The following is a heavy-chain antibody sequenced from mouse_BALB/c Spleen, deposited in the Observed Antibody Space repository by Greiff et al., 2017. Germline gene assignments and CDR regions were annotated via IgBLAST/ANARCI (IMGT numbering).Heavy chain of an antibody. CDR2: ISNGGGST. CDR1: GFTFSSYT. J-gene: IGHJ4*01. V-gene: IGHV5-12-2*01. CDR3: ARHSSNAMDY. Sequence: EVHLVESGGGLVQPGGSLKLSCAASGFTFSSYTMSWVRQTPEKRLEWVAYISNGGGSTYYPDTVKGRFTISRDNAKNTLYLQMSSLKSEDTAMYYCARHSSNAMDYWGQGTSVTVSS.